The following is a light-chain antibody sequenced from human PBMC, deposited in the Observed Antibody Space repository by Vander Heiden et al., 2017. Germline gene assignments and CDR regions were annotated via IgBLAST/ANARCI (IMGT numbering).Light chain of an antibody. J-gene: IGLJ2*01. Sequence: SSELPQDPAVSVALGQTFRITCQGDSLRSYYASWYQQKPGQAPVLVIYGKNNRPSGIPDRFSGSSSGNTASLTITGAQAEDEADYYCNTRDSSGNLVVFGGGTKLTVL. V-gene: IGLV3-19*01. CDR3: NTRDSSGNLVV. CDR1: SLRSYY. CDR2: GKN.